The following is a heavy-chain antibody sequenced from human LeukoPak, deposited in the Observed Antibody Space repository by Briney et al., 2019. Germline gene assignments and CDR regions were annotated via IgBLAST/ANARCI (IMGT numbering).Heavy chain of an antibody. D-gene: IGHD3-10*01. CDR2: INHSGST. J-gene: IGHJ4*02. Sequence: PSETLSLTCAVYGGSFSGYYWSWIRQPPGKGLEWIGEINHSGSTNYNPSLKSRVTISVDTSKNQFSLKVSSVTAADTAVYYCVRHCYASGSDPLCYFDYWGQGTLVTVSS. CDR3: VRHCYASGSDPLCYFDY. CDR1: GGSFSGYY. V-gene: IGHV4-34*01.